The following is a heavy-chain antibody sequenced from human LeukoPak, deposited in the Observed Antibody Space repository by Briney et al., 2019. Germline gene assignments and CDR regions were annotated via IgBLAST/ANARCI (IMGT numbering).Heavy chain of an antibody. CDR3: AKDMWDIVVVPAALSYYGMDV. Sequence: GGSLRLFCAVSGFTFDDYAMHWVRQAPGKGLEWVSLISGDGGRTYYADSVKGRFTIYRDNSKNFLYLQMNSLRTEDTALYYCAKDMWDIVVVPAALSYYGMDVWGQGTTVTVSS. D-gene: IGHD2-2*01. CDR2: ISGDGGRT. CDR1: GFTFDDYA. J-gene: IGHJ6*02. V-gene: IGHV3-43*02.